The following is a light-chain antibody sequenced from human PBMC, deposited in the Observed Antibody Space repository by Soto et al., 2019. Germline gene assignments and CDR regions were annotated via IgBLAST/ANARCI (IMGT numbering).Light chain of an antibody. Sequence: IVMTQSPLSLSVTPGEAASISCMSSARLLHKNGYNYVDWYMQKQGQSPQLLIYLGSNRASGVPDMFSGSGSDTYFTLEISRVEADDVGVYYCMQPLENFRTFGQGTKVEIK. CDR1: ARLLHKNGYNY. CDR2: LGS. J-gene: IGKJ1*01. CDR3: MQPLENFRT. V-gene: IGKV2-28*01.